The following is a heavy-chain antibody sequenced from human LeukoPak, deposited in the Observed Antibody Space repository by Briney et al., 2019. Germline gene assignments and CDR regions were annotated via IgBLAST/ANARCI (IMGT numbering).Heavy chain of an antibody. J-gene: IGHJ6*03. D-gene: IGHD2-2*01. Sequence: SQTLSLTCTVSGGSISSGDYYWSWIRQPPGKGLEWIGYIYYSGSTYYNPSLKSRVTISVDTSKNQFSLKLSSVTAADTAVYYCARRKVVPASLGYYYYYMDVWGKGTTVTVSS. CDR2: IYYSGST. CDR3: ARRKVVPASLGYYYYYMDV. V-gene: IGHV4-30-4*08. CDR1: GGSISSGDYY.